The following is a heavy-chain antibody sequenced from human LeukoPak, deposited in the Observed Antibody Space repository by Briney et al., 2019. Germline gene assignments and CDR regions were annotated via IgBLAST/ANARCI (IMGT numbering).Heavy chain of an antibody. CDR3: ARPPPMIAYWDAFDI. J-gene: IGHJ3*02. D-gene: IGHD3-22*01. V-gene: IGHV3-7*01. Sequence: GGSLRLSCTVSGLTFSSYWMTWFRQAPGKGLEWVANIKQDGSEKYYLDSVKGRFTISRDNSKNTLFLQMNSLRAEDTAVYYCARPPPMIAYWDAFDIWGQGTMVTVSS. CDR2: IKQDGSEK. CDR1: GLTFSSYW.